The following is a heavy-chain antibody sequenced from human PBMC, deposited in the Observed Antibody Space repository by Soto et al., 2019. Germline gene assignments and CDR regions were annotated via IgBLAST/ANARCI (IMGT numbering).Heavy chain of an antibody. CDR2: IYHSGST. CDR3: ARLPYSYSGYDETYFDY. V-gene: IGHV4-38-2*01. CDR1: GYSITRGYY. D-gene: IGHD5-12*01. Sequence: PSETLSLTCAVSGYSITRGYYWGWIRQPPGKGLEWIGSIYHSGSTYYNPSLKSRVTISVDTPQKQFSLKLSSVTAADTAVYYCARLPYSYSGYDETYFDYWGQGTLVTVSS. J-gene: IGHJ4*02.